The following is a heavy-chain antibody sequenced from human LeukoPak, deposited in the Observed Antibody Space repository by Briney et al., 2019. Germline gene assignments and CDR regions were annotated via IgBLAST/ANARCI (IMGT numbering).Heavy chain of an antibody. V-gene: IGHV4-34*01. J-gene: IGHJ6*03. CDR2: INHSGST. CDR3: ARQRRVRGAKEVYYYYYYYMDV. D-gene: IGHD3-10*01. CDR1: GGSFSDFY. Sequence: SETLSLTCAVYGGSFSDFYWSWIRQPPGKGLEWIGEINHSGSTNYNPSLKSRVTISVDTSKNQFSLKLSSVTAADTAVYYCARQRRVRGAKEVYYYYYYYMDVWGKGTTVTISS.